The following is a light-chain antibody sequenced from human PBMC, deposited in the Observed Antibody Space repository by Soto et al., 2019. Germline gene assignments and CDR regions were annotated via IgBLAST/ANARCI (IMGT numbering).Light chain of an antibody. J-gene: IGKJ4*01. CDR3: QQYGSSPLT. Sequence: EIVLTQSPGTLSLSPGQRATLSCRASQSVTNSYLAWYQQKPGQTPRLLIYGASSRATGVPDEFSGSASGTDFTLTISRLEPEDFAVYYCQQYGSSPLTFVGGTKVEIK. V-gene: IGKV3-20*01. CDR2: GAS. CDR1: QSVTNSY.